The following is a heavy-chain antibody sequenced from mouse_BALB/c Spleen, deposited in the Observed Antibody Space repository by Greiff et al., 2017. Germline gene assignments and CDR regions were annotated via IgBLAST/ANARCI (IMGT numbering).Heavy chain of an antibody. Sequence: EVQLVESGGGLVQPGGSLKLSCAASGFTFSSYGMSWVRQTPDKRLELVATINSNGGSTYYPDSVKGRFTISRDNAKNTLYLQMSSLKSEDTAMYYCARGGRRYFDYWGQGTTLTVSS. CDR1: GFTFSSYG. V-gene: IGHV5-6-3*01. D-gene: IGHD2-12*01. CDR3: ARGGRRYFDY. CDR2: INSNGGST. J-gene: IGHJ2*01.